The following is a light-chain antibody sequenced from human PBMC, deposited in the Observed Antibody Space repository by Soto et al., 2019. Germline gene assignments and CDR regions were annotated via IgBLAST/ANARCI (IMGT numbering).Light chain of an antibody. J-gene: IGKJ1*01. CDR1: RSISSW. V-gene: IGKV1-5*03. Sequence: DIQMTQSPSTLSASVGEGITITCRTSRSISSWLAWYQQKPGKAPKLLIYKASSLESGVPSRFSGSGSGTEFTLTITSLQPDDFATYYCQQYNSYSTFGQGTKVEIK. CDR3: QQYNSYST. CDR2: KAS.